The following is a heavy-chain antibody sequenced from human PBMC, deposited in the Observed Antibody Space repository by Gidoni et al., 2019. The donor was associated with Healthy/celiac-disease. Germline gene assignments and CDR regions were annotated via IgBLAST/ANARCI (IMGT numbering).Heavy chain of an antibody. J-gene: IGHJ4*02. CDR1: GYTFPSYG. V-gene: IGHV1-18*04. Sequence: QVQLVQSEAELKKPGASVKVSCKASGYTFPSYGISWVRQAPGQGLEWMGWISPYNGNTNYAQKLQGRVTMTTDTSTRTAYMERRSLRSDDTAVYYCARVLGQQLVREGFDYWGQGTLVTVSS. CDR3: ARVLGQQLVREGFDY. CDR2: ISPYNGNT. D-gene: IGHD6-13*01.